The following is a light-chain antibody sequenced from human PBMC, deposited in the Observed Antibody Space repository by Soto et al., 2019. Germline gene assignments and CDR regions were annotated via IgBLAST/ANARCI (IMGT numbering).Light chain of an antibody. CDR1: QTISSW. CDR2: KAS. Sequence: DIKMTQSPSALSASIGDRVTITCRASQTISSWLAWYQQKPGKAPKLLIYKASTLKSGVPSRFRGSGSGTEFTLTISSLQPDDFETYYCQHYNSYSEACGQGTKVDIK. CDR3: QHYNSYSEA. J-gene: IGKJ1*01. V-gene: IGKV1-5*03.